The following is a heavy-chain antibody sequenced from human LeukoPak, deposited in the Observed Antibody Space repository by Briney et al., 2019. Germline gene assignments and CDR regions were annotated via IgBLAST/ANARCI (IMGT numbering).Heavy chain of an antibody. Sequence: SETLSLTCTVSGGSISSGSYYWSWIRQPAGKGLEWIGRIYTSGSTNYNPSLKSRVTISVDTSKNQFPLKLSSVTATDTAVYYCARRYYGHFDDWGQGTLVTVSS. V-gene: IGHV4-61*02. CDR2: IYTSGST. CDR1: GGSISSGSYY. CDR3: ARRYYGHFDD. D-gene: IGHD2/OR15-2a*01. J-gene: IGHJ4*02.